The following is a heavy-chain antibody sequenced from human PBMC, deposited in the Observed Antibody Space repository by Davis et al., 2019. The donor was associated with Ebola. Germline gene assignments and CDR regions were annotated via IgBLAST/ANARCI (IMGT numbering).Heavy chain of an antibody. D-gene: IGHD2-15*01. CDR1: GDSFNAYY. CDR3: ARFRAALDS. J-gene: IGHJ4*02. Sequence: MPSETLSLTCAVYGDSFNAYYWNWIRQPPGKGLEWIGEINDSGRTNYNPSLKSRVTISVDTSKNQFSLELTSVTAADTAVYYCARFRAALDSWGQGTLVTVSS. CDR2: INDSGRT. V-gene: IGHV4-34*01.